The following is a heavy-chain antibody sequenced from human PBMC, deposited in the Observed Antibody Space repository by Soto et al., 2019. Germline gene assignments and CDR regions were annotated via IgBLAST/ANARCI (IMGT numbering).Heavy chain of an antibody. J-gene: IGHJ4*02. CDR1: GYSISSGYY. CDR3: ARVGMVATALARGVDY. Sequence: SETLSLTCAVSGYSISSGYYWGWIRQPPGKGLEWIGSIYHSGSTYYNPSLKSRVTISVDTSKNQFSLKLSSVAAADTAVYYCARVGMVATALARGVDYWGQGPLVTVSS. V-gene: IGHV4-38-2*01. D-gene: IGHD5-12*01. CDR2: IYHSGST.